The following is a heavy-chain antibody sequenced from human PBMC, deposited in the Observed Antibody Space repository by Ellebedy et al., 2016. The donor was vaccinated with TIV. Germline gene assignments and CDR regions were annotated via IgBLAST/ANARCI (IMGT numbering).Heavy chain of an antibody. CDR1: GFTFSSYA. D-gene: IGHD1-26*01. CDR2: ISSNGGST. J-gene: IGHJ4*02. CDR3: AKDRGRGSYPFGY. Sequence: GESLKISCSASGFTFSSYAMHWVRQAPGKGLEYVSAISSNGGSTYYADSVKGRFTISRDNSKNTLYLQMSSLRAEDTAVYYCAKDRGRGSYPFGYWGQGTLVTVSS. V-gene: IGHV3-64D*06.